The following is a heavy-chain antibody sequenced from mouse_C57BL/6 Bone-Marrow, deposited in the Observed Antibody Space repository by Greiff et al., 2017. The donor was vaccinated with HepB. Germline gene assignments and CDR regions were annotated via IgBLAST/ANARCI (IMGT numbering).Heavy chain of an antibody. CDR2: IDPSDSET. CDR3: ARSRLAITTVVATEAMDY. V-gene: IGHV1-52*01. CDR1: GYTFTSYW. D-gene: IGHD1-1*01. J-gene: IGHJ4*01. Sequence: VKLQQPGAELVRPGSSVKLSCKASGYTFTSYWMHWVKQRPIQGLEWIGNIDPSDSETHYNQKFKDKATLTVDKSSSTAYMQLSSLTSEDSAVYYCARSRLAITTVVATEAMDYWGQGTSVTVSS.